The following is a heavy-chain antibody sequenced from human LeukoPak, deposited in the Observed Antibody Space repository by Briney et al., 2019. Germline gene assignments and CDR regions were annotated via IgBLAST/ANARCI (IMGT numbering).Heavy chain of an antibody. CDR1: GFTFSSYW. Sequence: GGSLRLACAASGFTFSSYWMHWVRQVPGKGLVWVARINPGGSSITYADSVKGRFTISRDNAKNTLYLQMDSLRAEDTGVYYCARSNQADDYWGQGTLVTVSS. CDR3: ARSNQADDY. D-gene: IGHD1-14*01. J-gene: IGHJ4*02. CDR2: INPGGSSI. V-gene: IGHV3-74*01.